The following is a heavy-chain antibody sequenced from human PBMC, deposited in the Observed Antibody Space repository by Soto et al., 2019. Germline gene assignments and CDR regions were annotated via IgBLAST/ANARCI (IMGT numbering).Heavy chain of an antibody. CDR2: ISAYNGNT. J-gene: IGHJ6*03. V-gene: IGHV1-18*01. CDR1: GYTFTSYG. CDR3: ARGYCSSTSCPPPDYYYYYMDV. Sequence: QVQLVQSGAEVKKPGASVKVSCKASGYTFTSYGISWVRQAPGQGLEWMGWISAYNGNTNYAQKLQGRVTMTTDTSTSTAYMELRSLRSDDTAVYYCARGYCSSTSCPPPDYYYYYMDVWDKGTTVTVSS. D-gene: IGHD2-2*01.